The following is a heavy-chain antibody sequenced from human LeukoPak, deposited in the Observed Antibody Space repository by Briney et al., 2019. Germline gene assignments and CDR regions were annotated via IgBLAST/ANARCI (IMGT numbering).Heavy chain of an antibody. V-gene: IGHV3-23*01. CDR1: GFTFSNYA. CDR3: AKWGDYDVLTGYYVSDY. CDR2: ITGSGGNT. J-gene: IGHJ4*02. D-gene: IGHD3-9*01. Sequence: PGGSLRLSCAASGFTFSNYAMSWVREAPGKGLEWVSAITGSGGNTYYADSVKGRFTFSGDNSKNTVFLQMNSLRAEDTAVYYCAKWGDYDVLTGYYVSDYWGQGTLVTVSS.